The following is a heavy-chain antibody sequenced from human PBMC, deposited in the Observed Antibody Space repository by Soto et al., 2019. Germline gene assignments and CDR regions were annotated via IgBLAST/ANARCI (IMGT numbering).Heavy chain of an antibody. Sequence: SETLSLTCAVSGGSISSYYWGWIRQPPGKGLEWIGSIYYSGSTYYNPSLKSRVTISVDTSKNQFSLKLSSVTAADTAVYYCARHTPAISISDHWGQGTLVTVSS. CDR1: GGSISSYY. V-gene: IGHV4-39*01. CDR2: IYYSGST. D-gene: IGHD2-15*01. CDR3: ARHTPAISISDH. J-gene: IGHJ4*02.